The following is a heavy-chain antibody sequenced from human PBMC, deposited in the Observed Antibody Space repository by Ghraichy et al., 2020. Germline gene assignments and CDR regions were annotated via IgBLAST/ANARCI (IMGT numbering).Heavy chain of an antibody. D-gene: IGHD3-10*01. CDR3: ARALSGFPHMLGFDP. CDR1: GGTFSSYA. CDR2: IIPIFGTA. Sequence: VKVSCKASGGTFSSYAISWVRQAPGQGLEWMGGIIPIFGTANYAQKFQGRVTITADESTSTAYMELSSLRSEDTAVYYCARALSGFPHMLGFDPWGQGTLVTVSS. V-gene: IGHV1-69*01. J-gene: IGHJ5*02.